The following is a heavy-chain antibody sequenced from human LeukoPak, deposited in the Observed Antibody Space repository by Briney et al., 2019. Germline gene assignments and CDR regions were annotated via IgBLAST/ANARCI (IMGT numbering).Heavy chain of an antibody. CDR1: GGSLSSYY. CDR3: ARAPIFGVVHYFDY. Sequence: SETLSLTCTVSGGSLSSYYWSWIRQPPGKGLEWIGYIYCSGSTNYNPSLKSRVTISVDTSKNQFSLKLSSVTAADTAVYYCARAPIFGVVHYFDYWGQGTLVTVSS. CDR2: IYCSGST. J-gene: IGHJ4*02. D-gene: IGHD3-3*01. V-gene: IGHV4-59*01.